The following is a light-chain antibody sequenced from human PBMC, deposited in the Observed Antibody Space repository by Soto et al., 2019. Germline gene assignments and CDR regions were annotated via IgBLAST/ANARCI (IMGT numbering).Light chain of an antibody. J-gene: IGLJ2*01. Sequence: QSALTQPASVSGSPGQSITISCTGTSSDVGGYNYVSWYQQHPGKAPKLIIYDVTNRPSGVSNRFSGSKSGNTASLTISGLQAEDEADYYCGSYTSGSPRVVFGGGTKVTVL. V-gene: IGLV2-14*03. CDR2: DVT. CDR3: GSYTSGSPRVV. CDR1: SSDVGGYNY.